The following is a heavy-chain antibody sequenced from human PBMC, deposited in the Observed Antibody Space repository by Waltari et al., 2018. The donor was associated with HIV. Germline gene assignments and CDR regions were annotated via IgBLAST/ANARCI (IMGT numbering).Heavy chain of an antibody. CDR2: IRNKPSSYTT. D-gene: IGHD3-10*01. J-gene: IGHJ4*02. CDR3: IGNIFDN. CDR1: FSDYH. V-gene: IGHV3-72*01. Sequence: FSDYHMDWVRQAPGKGLEWVGRIRNKPSSYTTEYAASVKGRFSISRDDSRNSLYLQMNSLKTVYYCTTSAIGNIFDNWGQGTLVTVSS.